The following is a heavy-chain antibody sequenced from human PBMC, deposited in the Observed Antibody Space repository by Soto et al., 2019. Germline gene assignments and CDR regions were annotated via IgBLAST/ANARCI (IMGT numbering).Heavy chain of an antibody. V-gene: IGHV3-48*02. CDR1: GFNFSPYD. D-gene: IGHD3-10*01. Sequence: EVQLVESGGGLVQPGGSLRLSCAASGFNFSPYDMNWVRKAPGRGLEWVSHISSGGDTIYYAVSVKGRFTISRDNAKKSLYLLMNNRRDEDTAVYFCARDPGGMDVWGQGTTVTVSS. J-gene: IGHJ6*02. CDR3: ARDPGGMDV. CDR2: ISSGGDTI.